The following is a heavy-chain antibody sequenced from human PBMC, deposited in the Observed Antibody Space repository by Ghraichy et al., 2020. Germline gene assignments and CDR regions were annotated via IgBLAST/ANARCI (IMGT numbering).Heavy chain of an antibody. CDR3: VKGMGGSGRSAADY. J-gene: IGHJ4*02. CDR2: ISGSGSST. Sequence: GGSLRLSCAASAFTFSTYAMTWVRQAPGKGLEWVSGISGSGSSTYYADSVKGRFTISRDNSKNTLYLQMSSLRAEDTALYYCVKGMGGSGRSAADYWGQGTLVTVSS. CDR1: AFTFSTYA. D-gene: IGHD3-10*01. V-gene: IGHV3-23*01.